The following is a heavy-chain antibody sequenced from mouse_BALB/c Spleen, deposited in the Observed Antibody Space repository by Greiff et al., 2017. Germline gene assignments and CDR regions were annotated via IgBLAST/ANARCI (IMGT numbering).Heavy chain of an antibody. V-gene: IGHV2-9*02. D-gene: IGHD2-12*01. CDR1: GFSLTSYG. CDR2: IWAGGST. CDR3: AREDYSGAMDY. Sequence: VQRVESGPGLVAPSQSLSITCTVSGFSLTSYGVHWVRQPPGKGLEWLGVIWAGGSTNYNSALMSRLSISKDNSKSQVFLKMNSLQTDDTAMYYCAREDYSGAMDYWGQGTSVTVSS. J-gene: IGHJ4*01.